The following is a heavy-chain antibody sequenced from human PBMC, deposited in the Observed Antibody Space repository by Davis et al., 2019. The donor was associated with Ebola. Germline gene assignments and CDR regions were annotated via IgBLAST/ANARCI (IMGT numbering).Heavy chain of an antibody. V-gene: IGHV4-61*03. CDR2: IYYSGTT. CDR3: ARGSQWLGPDY. J-gene: IGHJ4*02. CDR1: GGSVNSGNYY. Sequence: MPSETLSLTCTVSGGSVNSGNYYWSWIRQPPGKGLEWVGYIYYSGTTHYNPSLRGRVTISVDTSKKHFSLKLGSVTAADTAVYYCARGSQWLGPDYWGQGTLVTVSS. D-gene: IGHD6-19*01.